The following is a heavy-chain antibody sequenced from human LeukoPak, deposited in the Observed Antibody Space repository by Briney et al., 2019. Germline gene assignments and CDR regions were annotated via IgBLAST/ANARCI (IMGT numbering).Heavy chain of an antibody. V-gene: IGHV3-23*01. CDR3: ARDRITMVRGVLSQHFDY. CDR2: ISGSGGST. Sequence: GGSLRLSCAASGFTFSSYAMSWVRRAPGKGLEWVSAISGSGGSTYYADSVKGRFTISRDNSKNTLYLQMNSLRAEDTAVYYCARDRITMVRGVLSQHFDYWGQGTLVTVSS. J-gene: IGHJ4*02. D-gene: IGHD3-10*01. CDR1: GFTFSSYA.